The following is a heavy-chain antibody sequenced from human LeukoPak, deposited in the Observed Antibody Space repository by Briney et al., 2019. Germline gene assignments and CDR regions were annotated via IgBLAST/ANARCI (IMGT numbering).Heavy chain of an antibody. D-gene: IGHD2-15*01. J-gene: IGHJ4*02. CDR1: GFTFSTYA. V-gene: IGHV3-23*01. CDR2: ITGSGGST. CDR3: ANTAPTVGAATNFYHFDY. Sequence: PGGSLRLSCAASGFTFSTYAMSWVRQAPAKGLEGVSLITGSGGSTHYADSVKGRFTISRDNSKDTLYLQMNSLRTTVTAVDFCANTAPTVGAATNFYHFDYWGQGTLVTVSS.